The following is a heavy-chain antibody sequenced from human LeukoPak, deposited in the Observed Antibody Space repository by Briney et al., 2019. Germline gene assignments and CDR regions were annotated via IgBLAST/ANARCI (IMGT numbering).Heavy chain of an antibody. D-gene: IGHD2-15*01. CDR3: ARGLGYCSGGSCYSFYFDY. Sequence: GASVKVSCKASGYTFTSYGISWVRQAPGQGLEWMGWINPNSGGTNYAQKFQGRVTMTRDTSISTAYMELSRLRSDDTAVYYCARGLGYCSGGSCYSFYFDYWGQGTLVTVSS. CDR2: INPNSGGT. CDR1: GYTFTSYG. V-gene: IGHV1-2*02. J-gene: IGHJ4*02.